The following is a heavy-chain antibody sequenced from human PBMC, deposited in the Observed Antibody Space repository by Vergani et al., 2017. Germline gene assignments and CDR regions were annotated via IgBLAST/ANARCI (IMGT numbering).Heavy chain of an antibody. CDR2: FYTGGGT. Sequence: QVQLQQWGGGLLKPSETLSLTCTVSGDSISSGSYYWSWFRQPAGKGLEWIGRFYTGGGTSYNPSLKSRVTISVDTSKNQFSLQLSSVTAADTAVYYCARDPLYSTTWPFLLLDMDVWGQGTTVTVSS. CDR3: ARDPLYSTTWPFLLLDMDV. CDR1: GDSISSGSYY. J-gene: IGHJ6*02. V-gene: IGHV4-61*02. D-gene: IGHD6-13*01.